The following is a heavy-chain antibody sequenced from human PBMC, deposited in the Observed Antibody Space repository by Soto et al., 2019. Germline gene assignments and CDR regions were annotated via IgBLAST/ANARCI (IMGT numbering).Heavy chain of an antibody. CDR1: GFTFSTYA. CDR3: ADGGEWSFNFVY. Sequence: EVHLLESGGGLVQPGGSLRLSCAASGFTFSTYAMSWVRQAPGKGLEWVAGISASGDNSYYADSVEGRFTISRDNSKGTLYLQMNNLRAEDTAVYYCADGGEWSFNFVYWGQGTLVTVSS. V-gene: IGHV3-23*01. CDR2: ISASGDNS. D-gene: IGHD3-3*01. J-gene: IGHJ4*02.